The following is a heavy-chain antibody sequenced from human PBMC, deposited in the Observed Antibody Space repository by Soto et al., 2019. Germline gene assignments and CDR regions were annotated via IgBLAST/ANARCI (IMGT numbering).Heavy chain of an antibody. Sequence: GGLRLSCAASGFTFSSYAMSWVRQAPGKGLEWVSAISGSGGSTYYADSVKGRFTISRDNSKNTLYLQMNSLRAEDTAVYYCAKEYDFWSGYYYYGMDVWGQGTTVTVSS. CDR2: ISGSGGST. D-gene: IGHD3-3*01. CDR1: GFTFSSYA. J-gene: IGHJ6*02. CDR3: AKEYDFWSGYYYYGMDV. V-gene: IGHV3-23*01.